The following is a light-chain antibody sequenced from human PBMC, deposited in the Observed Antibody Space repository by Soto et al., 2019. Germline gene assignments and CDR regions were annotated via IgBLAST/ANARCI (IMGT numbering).Light chain of an antibody. CDR2: RAS. J-gene: IGKJ1*01. Sequence: DIQMTQSPSTLSASVGDRVTITCRASQSISSWLAWYQQKPGKAPNLLIYRASSLESGVPSRLSGSGSGTEFTLTISSLQPDDFATYYCQQYSTYWTFGQGTKVDIK. CDR1: QSISSW. CDR3: QQYSTYWT. V-gene: IGKV1-5*03.